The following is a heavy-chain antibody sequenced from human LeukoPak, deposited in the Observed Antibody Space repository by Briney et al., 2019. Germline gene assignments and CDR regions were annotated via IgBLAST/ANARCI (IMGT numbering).Heavy chain of an antibody. V-gene: IGHV3-7*05. CDR2: IKQDGSEK. D-gene: IGHD6-6*01. CDR3: ARGDEYSSSP. J-gene: IGHJ4*02. CDR1: GFTFSRYW. Sequence: GRSLRLSCAASGFTFSRYWMTWVRQAPGKGLEWVANIKQDGSEKYYVDSVKGRFTISRDNAKNSLYLQMNSLRAEDTAVYYCARGDEYSSSPWGQGTLVTVSS.